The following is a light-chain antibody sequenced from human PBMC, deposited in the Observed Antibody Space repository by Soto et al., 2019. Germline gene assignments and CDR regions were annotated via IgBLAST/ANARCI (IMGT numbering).Light chain of an antibody. CDR1: QGISSY. Sequence: DIQLTQSPSFLSASVGDRVTITCRASQGISSYLAWYQQKPGKAPKLLIYKATTLETGVPSRFSGSGSETEFTLTISSLQPDDLGTYYCQQYNNYFTFGQGTKVDIK. CDR3: QQYNNYFT. V-gene: IGKV1-5*03. CDR2: KAT. J-gene: IGKJ1*01.